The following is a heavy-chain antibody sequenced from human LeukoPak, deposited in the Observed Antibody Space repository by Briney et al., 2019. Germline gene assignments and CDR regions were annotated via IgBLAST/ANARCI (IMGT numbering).Heavy chain of an antibody. CDR2: IYYSGST. V-gene: IGHV4-30-4*01. CDR1: GGSISRGDYY. Sequence: SQTLSLTCTVSGGSISRGDYYWSWIRQPPGKGLEWIEYIYYSGSTYYNPSLKSRVSISVDTSKNQVSLKLSSVTAADTAVYYCARTLRSNWFVPWGQGTMVTVSS. CDR3: ARTLRSNWFVP. J-gene: IGHJ3*01. D-gene: IGHD1-1*01.